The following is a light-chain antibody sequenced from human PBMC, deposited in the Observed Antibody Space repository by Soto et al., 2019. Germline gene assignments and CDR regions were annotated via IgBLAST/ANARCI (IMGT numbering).Light chain of an antibody. J-gene: IGLJ1*01. CDR3: QSYDSSLSGYV. Sequence: QSVLTQPPSVSGAPGQRVTISCTGSSSNIGAGYDVHWYQQLPGTAPKLLIYGNSNRPSGVPDRFSGSKSGTXXXLAITGLQXEDEADYYCQSYDSSLSGYVFGTGTXXTVL. CDR2: GNS. V-gene: IGLV1-40*01. CDR1: SSNIGAGYD.